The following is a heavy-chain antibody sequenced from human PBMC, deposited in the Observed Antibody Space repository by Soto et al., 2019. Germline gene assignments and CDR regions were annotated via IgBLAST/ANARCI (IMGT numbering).Heavy chain of an antibody. Sequence: GGSLRLSCAASGFTFSSYAMHWVRQAPGKGLEWVAVISYDGSNKYYADSVKGRFTISRDNSKNTLYLQMNSLRAEDTAVYYCARVYSSGWYPFDYWGQGTLVTVSS. V-gene: IGHV3-30-3*01. CDR1: GFTFSSYA. CDR2: ISYDGSNK. CDR3: ARVYSSGWYPFDY. J-gene: IGHJ4*02. D-gene: IGHD6-19*01.